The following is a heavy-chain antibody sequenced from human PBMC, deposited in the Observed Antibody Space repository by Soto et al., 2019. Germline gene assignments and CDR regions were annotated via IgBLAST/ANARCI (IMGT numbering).Heavy chain of an antibody. V-gene: IGHV4-59*01. Sequence: SETLSLTCTVSGGSISSYYWSWIRQPPGKGLEWIGYIYYSGSTNYNPSLKSRVTISVDTSKNQFSLKLSSVTAADTAVYYCGRWTYYDFWSGYYKPEYYYYGMDVWGQGTTVTFSS. CDR1: GGSISSYY. D-gene: IGHD3-3*01. CDR3: GRWTYYDFWSGYYKPEYYYYGMDV. J-gene: IGHJ6*02. CDR2: IYYSGST.